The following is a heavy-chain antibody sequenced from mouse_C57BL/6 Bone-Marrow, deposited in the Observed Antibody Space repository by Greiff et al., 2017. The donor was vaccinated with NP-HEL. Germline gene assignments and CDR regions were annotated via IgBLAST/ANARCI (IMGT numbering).Heavy chain of an antibody. CDR2: IDPSDSYT. CDR3: ARKSFAMYY. CDR1: GYTFTSYW. J-gene: IGHJ4*01. V-gene: IGHV1-69*01. Sequence: VQLQQPGAELVMPGASVKLSCKASGYTFTSYWMHWVKQRPGQGLEWIGEIDPSDSYTNYNQKFKGKSTLTVDKSSSTAYMQLSSLTSEDSAVYYCARKSFAMYYWGQGTSVTVSS.